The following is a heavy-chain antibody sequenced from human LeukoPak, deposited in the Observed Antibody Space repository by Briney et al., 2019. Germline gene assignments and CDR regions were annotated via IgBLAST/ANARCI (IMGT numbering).Heavy chain of an antibody. CDR2: VSTGSNYI. V-gene: IGHV3-21*01. Sequence: GGSLRLSCAASGFTFDDYAMHWVRQAPGKGPEWVSSVSTGSNYIYYADSVKGRFTISRDDAKTSLYLQMNSLRAEDTAVYYCARDLSSSSTAYFQHWGQGTLVTVSS. CDR1: GFTFDDYA. J-gene: IGHJ1*01. D-gene: IGHD6-6*01. CDR3: ARDLSSSSTAYFQH.